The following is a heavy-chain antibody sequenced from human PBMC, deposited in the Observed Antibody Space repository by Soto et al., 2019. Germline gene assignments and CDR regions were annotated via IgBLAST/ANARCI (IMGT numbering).Heavy chain of an antibody. CDR1: GYTFSGFY. Sequence: QVLLLQSGAEVKKPGASVKVSCKASGYTFSGFYMHWVRQAPGQGLEWMGWINPNSGGTKSAEKFQGRVTMTRVTSISTAYMELSRLTSDDTAVYYCASAAVTGTAGLDFWGQGTQVTVSS. V-gene: IGHV1-2*02. D-gene: IGHD6-19*01. J-gene: IGHJ4*02. CDR2: INPNSGGT. CDR3: ASAAVTGTAGLDF.